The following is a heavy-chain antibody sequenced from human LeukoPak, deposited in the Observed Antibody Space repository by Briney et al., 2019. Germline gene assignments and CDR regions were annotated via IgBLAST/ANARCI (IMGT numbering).Heavy chain of an antibody. CDR2: ISGSSDYI. CDR1: GSTFNTYS. V-gene: IGHV3-21*01. D-gene: IGHD3-9*01. J-gene: IGHJ6*02. Sequence: GGSPRLSCAVSGSTFNTYSMNWVRQAPGKGLEWVSSISGSSDYIYYADSVKGRFSISRDNARNSPDLQMNVLRAEDTALYFCASNTISLGPYYYCCMDVWGQGTTVTVSS. CDR3: ASNTISLGPYYYCCMDV.